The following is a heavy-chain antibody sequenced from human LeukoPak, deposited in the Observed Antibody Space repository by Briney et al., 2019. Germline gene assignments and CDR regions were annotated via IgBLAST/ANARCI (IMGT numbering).Heavy chain of an antibody. CDR1: GYTFTSYG. V-gene: IGHV1-18*01. CDR3: ARGGGSSGWSYYYYYMDV. Sequence: PGASVKVSCKASGYTFTSYGISWVRQAPGQGLEWMGWISAYNGNTNYAQKLQGRVTMTTDTSTSTAYMEPRSLRSDDTAVYYCARGGGSSGWSYYYYYMDVWGKGTTVTVSS. D-gene: IGHD6-19*01. J-gene: IGHJ6*03. CDR2: ISAYNGNT.